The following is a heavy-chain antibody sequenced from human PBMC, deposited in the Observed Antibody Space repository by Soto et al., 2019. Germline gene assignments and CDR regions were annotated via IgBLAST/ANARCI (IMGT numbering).Heavy chain of an antibody. J-gene: IGHJ4*02. V-gene: IGHV3-23*01. D-gene: IGHD2-2*01. CDR2: ISGGGGTT. Sequence: GGSLRLSCAASGFTFSSYAMSWVRQAPGKGLEWVSAISGGGGTTYYTNSVKGRFTISRDNSKNTLFLQMNSLRAEDTAVYYCAKDGTVVPAAMPDYWGQGALVTLS. CDR3: AKDGTVVPAAMPDY. CDR1: GFTFSSYA.